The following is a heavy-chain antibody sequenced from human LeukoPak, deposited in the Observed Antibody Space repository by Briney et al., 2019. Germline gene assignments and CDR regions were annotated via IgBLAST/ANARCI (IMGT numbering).Heavy chain of an antibody. V-gene: IGHV4-34*01. CDR1: VGSFSGYH. Sequence: SETLSLTCSVYVGSFSGYHWSWIRQSPGKGLEWIGEINHGGRTTYNPSPKGRATISVDTSNNQVSLKLSSVTAADTAVYYCARWNYDSSGYYYVESYYFDYWGQGTLVTVSS. D-gene: IGHD3-22*01. CDR2: INHGGRT. J-gene: IGHJ4*02. CDR3: ARWNYDSSGYYYVESYYFDY.